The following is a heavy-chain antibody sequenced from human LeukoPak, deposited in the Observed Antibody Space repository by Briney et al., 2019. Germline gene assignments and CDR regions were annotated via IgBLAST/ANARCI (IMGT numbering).Heavy chain of an antibody. CDR3: ARDPTLVVPVAMRFGWFDP. CDR2: ISSSSSYI. CDR1: GFTFSSYS. V-gene: IGHV3-21*01. J-gene: IGHJ5*02. Sequence: GGSLRLSCAASGFTFSSYSMNWVRQAPGKGLEWVSSISSSSSYIYYADSVKGRFTISRDNAKNSLYLQMNSLRAEDTAVYYCARDPTLVVPVAMRFGWFDPWGQGTLVTVSS. D-gene: IGHD2-2*01.